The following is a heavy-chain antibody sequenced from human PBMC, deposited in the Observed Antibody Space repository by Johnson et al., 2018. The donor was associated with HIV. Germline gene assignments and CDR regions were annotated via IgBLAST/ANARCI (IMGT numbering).Heavy chain of an antibody. V-gene: IGHV3-13*01. J-gene: IGHJ3*01. CDR2: IGTAGDT. D-gene: IGHD4-11*01. CDR1: GFTFSSYD. Sequence: EQLVESGGGLVQPGGSLRLSCAASGFTFSSYDMHWVRQATGKGLEWVSAIGTAGDTYYPGSVTGRFTISRDNSKNTLYLQMNSLRAGDTAVYYCAKISSVTVLSVPSNAFDVWGQGTMVTVSS. CDR3: AKISSVTVLSVPSNAFDV.